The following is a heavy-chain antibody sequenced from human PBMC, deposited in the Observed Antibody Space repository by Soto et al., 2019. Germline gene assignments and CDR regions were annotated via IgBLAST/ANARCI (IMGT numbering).Heavy chain of an antibody. Sequence: PSETLSLTLGVSGGSINTDYWWSWIRQAPGKALEGIGEVHHSGTTNYIQSLKTRITMSGDKSGNQVSLDLTSVAAADTAVYFCARGFSYRWGYWGQGILVTVS. D-gene: IGHD3-16*02. V-gene: IGHV4-4*02. CDR2: VHHSGTT. CDR3: ARGFSYRWGY. J-gene: IGHJ4*02. CDR1: GGSINTDYW.